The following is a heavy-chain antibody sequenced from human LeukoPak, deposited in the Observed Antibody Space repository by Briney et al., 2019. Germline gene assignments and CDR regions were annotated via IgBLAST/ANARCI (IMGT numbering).Heavy chain of an antibody. CDR2: MNPNSGNT. D-gene: IGHD2-21*02. Sequence: PEASVKVSCKASGYTFTSYDINWVRQATGQGLEWMGWMNPNSGNTGYAQKFQGRVTITRNTSISTAYMELSSVRSEDTAVYYCARLYCGGDCYSYYYYYMDVWGKATTVTVSS. CDR1: GYTFTSYD. J-gene: IGHJ6*03. V-gene: IGHV1-8*03. CDR3: ARLYCGGDCYSYYYYYMDV.